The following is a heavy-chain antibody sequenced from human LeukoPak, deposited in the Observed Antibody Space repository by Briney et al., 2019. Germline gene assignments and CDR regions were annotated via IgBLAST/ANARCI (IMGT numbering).Heavy chain of an antibody. CDR2: ISGSGGSS. Sequence: GGSLRLSCAASGFTFSSYALSWVRQAPGKGLEWVSIISGSGGSSYYSDSVKGRFTISRDNSKDTLYLQMNSLRAEDTAVYYCATGGIGTEFDYWGQGTLVTVSS. V-gene: IGHV3-23*01. CDR1: GFTFSSYA. D-gene: IGHD6-13*01. CDR3: ATGGIGTEFDY. J-gene: IGHJ4*02.